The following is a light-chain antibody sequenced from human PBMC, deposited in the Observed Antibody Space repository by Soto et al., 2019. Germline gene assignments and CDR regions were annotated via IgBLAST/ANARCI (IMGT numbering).Light chain of an antibody. CDR2: ATS. Sequence: AIQMTQSPSSLSASVGDRVTITCRASQPIGEYLAWFQQKPGKAPKLLISATSTLQSGVPSRFSGSGFGTDFTLTINSLQPDDFAAYYCLQVFNYPRTFGQGTKVEI. CDR1: QPIGEY. V-gene: IGKV1-6*01. CDR3: LQVFNYPRT. J-gene: IGKJ1*01.